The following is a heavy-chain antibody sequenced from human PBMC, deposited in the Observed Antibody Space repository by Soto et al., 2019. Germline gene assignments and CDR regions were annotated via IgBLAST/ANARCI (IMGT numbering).Heavy chain of an antibody. CDR3: VRDNNWAFEN. V-gene: IGHV3-48*01. D-gene: IGHD1-1*01. Sequence: GGSLRLSCVAPGFTFANWIRQAPGKGLEWILYLSGRSVTYYADSVRGRFTISRDNAKNSLYLQLSSLRAEDTAVYYCVRDNNWAFENWGQGTLVTVSS. CDR1: GFTFA. J-gene: IGHJ4*02. CDR2: LSGRSVT.